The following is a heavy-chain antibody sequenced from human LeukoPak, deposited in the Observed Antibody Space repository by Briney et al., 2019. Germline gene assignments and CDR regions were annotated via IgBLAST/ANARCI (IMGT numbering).Heavy chain of an antibody. CDR3: ARGKYPGAFDI. V-gene: IGHV4-61*02. CDR1: GGSISSGSYY. Sequence: PSETLSLTCTVSGGSISSGSYYWSWIRQPAGKGLEWIGRIHTSGSTNYNPSLKSRVTIPVDTSKNQFSLKLRSVTAADTAVYYCARGKYPGAFDIWGQGTMVGVSS. CDR2: IHTSGST. D-gene: IGHD3-10*01. J-gene: IGHJ3*02.